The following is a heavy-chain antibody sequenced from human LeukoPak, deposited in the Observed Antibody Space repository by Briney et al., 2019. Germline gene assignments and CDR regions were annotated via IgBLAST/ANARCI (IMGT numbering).Heavy chain of an antibody. CDR2: IYYSGST. CDR3: ARTNYYDFWVFTDY. D-gene: IGHD3-3*01. V-gene: IGHV4-39*01. CDR1: GGSITSSYYY. Sequence: SEALSLTCTVSGGSITSSYYYWGWIRQPPGKGLEWIGRIYYSGSTYYNPSLKSRVTISVDTSKNQFSLKLSSVTAADTAVYYCARTNYYDFWVFTDYWGQGTLVTVSS. J-gene: IGHJ4*02.